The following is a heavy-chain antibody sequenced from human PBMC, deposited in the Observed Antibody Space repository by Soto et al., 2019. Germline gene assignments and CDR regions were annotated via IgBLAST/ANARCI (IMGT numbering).Heavy chain of an antibody. CDR1: GFTFSSYG. CDR3: ARERYYYDSSGYYRTYFDY. CDR2: IWYDGSNK. Sequence: QVQLVESGGGVVQPGRSLRLSCAASGFTFSSYGMHWVRQAPGKGLEWVAVIWYDGSNKYYADSVKGRFTISIDNSKNTLYRHMNSLRAEYTAVYYCARERYYYDSSGYYRTYFDYWGQGTLVTVSS. V-gene: IGHV3-33*01. J-gene: IGHJ4*02. D-gene: IGHD3-22*01.